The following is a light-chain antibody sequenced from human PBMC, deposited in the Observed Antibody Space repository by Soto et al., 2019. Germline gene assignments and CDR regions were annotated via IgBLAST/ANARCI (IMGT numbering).Light chain of an antibody. J-gene: IGLJ7*01. Sequence: QAVVTQPPSVSAAPGQNVTLSCSGGSSNIGKNYVSWFQQVAGAAPKLLIYDNIKRPSGIPERFSGSKSGTSATLGIAGLQSGDEADYYCGTWDSSENAGGVFGGGTQLTVL. V-gene: IGLV1-51*01. CDR2: DNI. CDR1: SSNIGKNY. CDR3: GTWDSSENAGGV.